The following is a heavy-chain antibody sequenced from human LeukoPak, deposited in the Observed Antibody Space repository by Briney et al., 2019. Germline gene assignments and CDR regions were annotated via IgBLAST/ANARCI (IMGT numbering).Heavy chain of an antibody. V-gene: IGHV1-24*01. Sequence: GASVKVSCKVSGYTLTELSMHWVRQAPGKGLEWMGGFDPEDGETIYAQKFQGRVTMTEDTSTDTAYMELSSLRSEDTAVYYCATGAAAGPYWYFDLWGRGTLVTVSS. D-gene: IGHD6-13*01. CDR1: GYTLTELS. J-gene: IGHJ2*01. CDR3: ATGAAAGPYWYFDL. CDR2: FDPEDGET.